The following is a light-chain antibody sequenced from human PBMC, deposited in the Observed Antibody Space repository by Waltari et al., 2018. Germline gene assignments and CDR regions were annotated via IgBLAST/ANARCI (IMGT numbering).Light chain of an antibody. J-gene: IGKJ5*01. V-gene: IGKV3-20*01. CDR3: HQFGESPDT. CDR2: GAS. Sequence: EIVLTPSPGTLYLSQGDGATLSCRASQNLSSSHLAWYLQKPGQAPRLLMNGASRRATGIPDRFSGSGSGTDFTLTISRLEPEDFAVFYCHQFGESPDTFGQGTRLEIK. CDR1: QNLSSSH.